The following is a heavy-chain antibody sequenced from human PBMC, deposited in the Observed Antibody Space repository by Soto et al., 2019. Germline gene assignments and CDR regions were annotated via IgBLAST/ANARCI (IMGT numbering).Heavy chain of an antibody. D-gene: IGHD7-27*01. CDR1: GASITTYY. Sequence: QVQLQESGPGLVKPSETLSLTCNVSGASITTYYWSWIRQPPGKGLEWIGYIYYSGHINYNPSLKSRVTIAVDTSKNQFSLKLSSVTAADTAVYYWARHGATNWGGFFVSWGLGTLVSVSS. CDR3: ARHGATNWGGFFVS. J-gene: IGHJ4*02. V-gene: IGHV4-59*08. CDR2: IYYSGHI.